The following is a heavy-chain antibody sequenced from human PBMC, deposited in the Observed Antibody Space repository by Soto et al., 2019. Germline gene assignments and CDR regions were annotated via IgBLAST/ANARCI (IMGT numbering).Heavy chain of an antibody. D-gene: IGHD6-6*01. J-gene: IGHJ4*02. V-gene: IGHV3-48*01. CDR3: ARDYLAARPPGFDS. CDR1: GSTFSTYS. Sequence: PGGSLRLSCAASGSTFSTYSMNWVRQAPGKGLEWVSYISSSSSTIYYADSVKGRFTISRDNAKNSLYLQMNSLRVEDTAVYYCARDYLAARPPGFDSWGQGTLVTVSS. CDR2: ISSSSSTI.